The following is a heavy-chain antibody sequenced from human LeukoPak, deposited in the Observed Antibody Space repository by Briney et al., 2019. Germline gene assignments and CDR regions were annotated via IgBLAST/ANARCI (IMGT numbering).Heavy chain of an antibody. CDR1: GYTFTGYY. CDR3: AREDGWQWLEN. J-gene: IGHJ4*02. Sequence: ASVKVSCKASGYTFTGYYMHWVRQAPGQGLAWMGWINPNSGGTNYAQKFQGRVTMTRDTSISTAYMELSRLRSDDTAVCYCAREDGWQWLENWGQGTLVTVSS. V-gene: IGHV1-2*02. D-gene: IGHD6-19*01. CDR2: INPNSGGT.